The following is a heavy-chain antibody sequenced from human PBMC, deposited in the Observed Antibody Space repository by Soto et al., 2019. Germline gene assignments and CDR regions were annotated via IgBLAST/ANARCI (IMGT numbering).Heavy chain of an antibody. CDR3: ARDPSINMVRGRAFDY. V-gene: IGHV1-46*04. CDR1: GYTFTSCY. J-gene: IGHJ4*02. Sequence: ASVKVSCKASGYTFTSCYIHWVRQAPGQGLEWMGIINPSGGTTTYAQKVQGRVIMTRDTSTSTVYMELSSLRSEDTAVYYCARDPSINMVRGRAFDYWGQGTLVTVS. D-gene: IGHD3-10*01. CDR2: INPSGGTT.